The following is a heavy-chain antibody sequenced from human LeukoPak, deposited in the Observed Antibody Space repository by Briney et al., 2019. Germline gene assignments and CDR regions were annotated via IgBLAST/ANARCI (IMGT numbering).Heavy chain of an antibody. J-gene: IGHJ5*02. D-gene: IGHD6-13*01. CDR3: ARDVPAGNNCFDP. V-gene: IGHV1-2*02. CDR1: GYTFTGYY. CDR2: INPNSGGT. Sequence: ASVKVSCKASGYTFTGYYMHWVRQAPGQGLEWMGWINPNSGGTNYAQKFQGRVTMTRGTSISTAYMELSRLRSDDTAVYYCARDVPAGNNCFDPWGQGTLVTVSS.